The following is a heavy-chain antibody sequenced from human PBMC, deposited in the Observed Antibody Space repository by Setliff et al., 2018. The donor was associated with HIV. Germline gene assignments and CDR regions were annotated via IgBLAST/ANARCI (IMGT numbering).Heavy chain of an antibody. CDR2: INSDGSSI. CDR3: ARHSDWYGNDAFDI. V-gene: IGHV3-74*01. Sequence: GGSLRLSCAGSGFIFSNYWMHWVRQAPGKGLVWVSRINSDGSSISYADSVKGRFTISRDNAKNTLYLQMNSLRGEDTAVYYCARHSDWYGNDAFDIWGQGTRVTVSS. D-gene: IGHD6-19*01. CDR1: GFIFSNYW. J-gene: IGHJ3*02.